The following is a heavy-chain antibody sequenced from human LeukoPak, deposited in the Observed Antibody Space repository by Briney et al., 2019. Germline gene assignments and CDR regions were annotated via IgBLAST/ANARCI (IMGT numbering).Heavy chain of an antibody. CDR1: GYTFTSYG. CDR3: ARDVSGYDLIRYCSGGSCYPYYFDY. Sequence: ASVKVSCKASGYTFTSYGISWVRQAPGQGLEWMGRIIPILGIANYAQKFQGRVTITADKSTSTAYMELSSLRSEDTAVYYCARDVSGYDLIRYCSGGSCYPYYFDYWGQGTLVTVSS. V-gene: IGHV1-69*04. D-gene: IGHD2-15*01. CDR2: IIPILGIA. J-gene: IGHJ4*02.